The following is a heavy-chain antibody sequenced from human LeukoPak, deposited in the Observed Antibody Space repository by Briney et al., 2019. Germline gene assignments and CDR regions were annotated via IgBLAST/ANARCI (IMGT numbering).Heavy chain of an antibody. V-gene: IGHV3-21*01. D-gene: IGHD3-16*01. Sequence: PGGSLRLSCSASGFTFSDYDMNWVRQAPGKGLEWVSSISGLCSYTYYGESVKGRFSISRDNAKNSLYLQMNSLGAEDTATYYCGRAFPPLRTSSAGDLWGQGILVTVSS. CDR1: GFTFSDYD. CDR3: GRAFPPLRTSSAGDL. CDR2: ISGLCSYT. J-gene: IGHJ4*02.